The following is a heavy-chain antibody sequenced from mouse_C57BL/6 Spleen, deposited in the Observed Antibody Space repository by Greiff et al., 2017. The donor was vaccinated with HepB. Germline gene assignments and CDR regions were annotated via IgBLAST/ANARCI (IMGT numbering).Heavy chain of an antibody. V-gene: IGHV3-6*01. CDR1: GYSITSGYY. CDR3: AREDDYGGFDY. Sequence: EVKLQESGPGLVKPSQSLSLTCSVTGYSITSGYYWNWIRQFPGNKLEWMGYISYDGSNNYNPSLKNRISITRDTSKNQFFLKLNSVTTEDTATYYCAREDDYGGFDYWGQGTTLTVSS. J-gene: IGHJ2*01. CDR2: ISYDGSN. D-gene: IGHD2-4*01.